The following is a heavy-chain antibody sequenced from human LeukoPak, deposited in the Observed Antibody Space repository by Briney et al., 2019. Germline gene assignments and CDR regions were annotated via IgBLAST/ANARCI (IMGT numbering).Heavy chain of an antibody. CDR3: ARDLGEGARRDLDF. J-gene: IGHJ4*02. CDR2: INTYNGNT. D-gene: IGHD1-26*01. Sequence: GASVKVSCKTSGYRFSDYGISWVRQAPGRGLQWMGWINTYNGNTENAQSLQGRATMTIDTATATAYLELRSLVSDDTAVYYCARDLGEGARRDLDFWGQGTLVTVSS. CDR1: GYRFSDYG. V-gene: IGHV1-18*01.